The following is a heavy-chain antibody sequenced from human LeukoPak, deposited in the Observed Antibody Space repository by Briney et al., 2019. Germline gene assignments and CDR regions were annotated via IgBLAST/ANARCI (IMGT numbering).Heavy chain of an antibody. Sequence: GSLRLSCAASGLTFSSDWMHWVRQVPGEGLVWVSRINSDASTINYADSVKGRFTISRDNAKNTLYLQMNNLRAEDTAVYYCAREDCTIGAVCSSLLDHWGRGTLVTVSS. V-gene: IGHV3-74*01. CDR2: INSDASTI. D-gene: IGHD2-8*01. CDR3: AREDCTIGAVCSSLLDH. CDR1: GLTFSSDW. J-gene: IGHJ4*02.